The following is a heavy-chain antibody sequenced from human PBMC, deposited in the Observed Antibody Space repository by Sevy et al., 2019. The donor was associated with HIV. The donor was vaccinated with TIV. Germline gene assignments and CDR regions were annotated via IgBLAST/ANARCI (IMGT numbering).Heavy chain of an antibody. CDR1: GFTFSSYS. CDR2: ISSGSSYI. CDR3: ARDGIAGGWGDY. J-gene: IGHJ4*02. V-gene: IGHV3-21*01. D-gene: IGHD6-19*01. Sequence: GGSLRLSCAASGFTFSSYSMNWVRQAPGKGLEWVSSISSGSSYIYYADSVKGRFTISRDNAKNSLYLKMNSLRAEDTAVYYCARDGIAGGWGDYWGQRTLVTVSS.